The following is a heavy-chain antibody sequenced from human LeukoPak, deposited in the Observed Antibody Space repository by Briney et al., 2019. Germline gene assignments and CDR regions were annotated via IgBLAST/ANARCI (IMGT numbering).Heavy chain of an antibody. Sequence: SVKVSCKASGGTFSSYAISWVRQAPGQGLEWMGGIIPIFGTANYAQKFQGRVTITADKSTSTAYMELSSLRSEDTAVYYCATGPQPTLLSYYWGQGTLVTVSS. D-gene: IGHD2-2*01. V-gene: IGHV1-69*06. CDR1: GGTFSSYA. CDR2: IIPIFGTA. J-gene: IGHJ4*02. CDR3: ATGPQPTLLSYY.